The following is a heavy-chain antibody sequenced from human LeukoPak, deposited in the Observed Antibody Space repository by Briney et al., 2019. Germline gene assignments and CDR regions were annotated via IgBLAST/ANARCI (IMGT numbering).Heavy chain of an antibody. D-gene: IGHD2-15*01. Sequence: ASVKVSCKASGYTFTSYYMHWVRQAPGQGLEWMGIINPRGYSTSYAQKFQGGVTMTRDTSTSTVYMELSSPRSEDTAVYYCARDSGGSSTFDYWGQGTLVTVSS. CDR1: GYTFTSYY. CDR3: ARDSGGSSTFDY. CDR2: INPRGYST. J-gene: IGHJ4*02. V-gene: IGHV1-46*01.